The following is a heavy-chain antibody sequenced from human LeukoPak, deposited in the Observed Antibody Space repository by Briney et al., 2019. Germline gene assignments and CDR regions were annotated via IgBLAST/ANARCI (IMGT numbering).Heavy chain of an antibody. CDR1: GGSISSSSYY. CDR3: ARHYYDSSGYRDDFDI. D-gene: IGHD3-22*01. Sequence: SETLSLTCTVSGGSISSSSYYWGWIRQPPGKGLEWIGCIYYSGSPYYNPSLKSRVTISVDTSKNQFSLKLSSVTAADTAVYYCARHYYDSSGYRDDFDIWGQGTMVTVSS. V-gene: IGHV4-39*01. CDR2: IYYSGSP. J-gene: IGHJ3*02.